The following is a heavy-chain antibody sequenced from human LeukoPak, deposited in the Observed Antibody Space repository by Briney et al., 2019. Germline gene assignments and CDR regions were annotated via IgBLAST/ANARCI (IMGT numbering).Heavy chain of an antibody. D-gene: IGHD3-10*01. Sequence: GRSLRLSCAASGFTFSSYGMHWVRQAPGKGLEWVAVISYDGSNKYYADSVKGRFTISRDNSKNTLYLQMNSLRAEDTAVYYCAKDSEVWFGAYSFDYWGQGTLVTVSS. V-gene: IGHV3-30*18. J-gene: IGHJ4*02. CDR3: AKDSEVWFGAYSFDY. CDR2: ISYDGSNK. CDR1: GFTFSSYG.